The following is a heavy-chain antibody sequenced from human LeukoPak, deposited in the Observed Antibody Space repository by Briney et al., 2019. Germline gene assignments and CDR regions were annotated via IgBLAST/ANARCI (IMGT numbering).Heavy chain of an antibody. CDR3: ARGTYYYGSGSWYFDY. CDR2: VYYSGST. V-gene: IGHV4-59*01. Sequence: PSETLCLTCTISGGSISSYYWSWIRQPPGKGLEWIGYVYYSGSTNYNPSLKSRVTISVDTSNNQFSLKLSSVTAADTAVYYCARGTYYYGSGSWYFDYWGQGTLVTVSS. D-gene: IGHD3-10*01. J-gene: IGHJ4*02. CDR1: GGSISSYY.